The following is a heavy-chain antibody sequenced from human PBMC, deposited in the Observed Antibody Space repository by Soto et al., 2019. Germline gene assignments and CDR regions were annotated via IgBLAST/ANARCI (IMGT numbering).Heavy chain of an antibody. D-gene: IGHD6-6*01. CDR3: ARHGSSSSGHFSYGMDV. CDR1: GYSFTIYW. V-gene: IGHV5-10-1*01. CDR2: IDPSDSYT. J-gene: IGHJ6*02. Sequence: GESLKISCKGSGYSFTIYWISWVRQMPGKGLEWMGRIDPSDSYTNYSPSFQGHVTISADKSISTAYLQWSSLKASDTAMYYCARHGSSSSGHFSYGMDVWGQGTTVTVSS.